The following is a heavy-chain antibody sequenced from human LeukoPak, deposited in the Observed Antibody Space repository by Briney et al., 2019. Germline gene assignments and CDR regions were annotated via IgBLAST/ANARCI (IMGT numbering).Heavy chain of an antibody. Sequence: SETLSLTCTVSGGSISSSSYYWGWIRQPPGKGLEWIGSIYYSGSTYYNPSLKSRVTISVDTSKNQFSLKLSSVTAADTAVYYCARTMVRGVIRVRPFDYWGQGTLVTVSS. CDR2: IYYSGST. V-gene: IGHV4-39*07. CDR1: GGSISSSSYY. D-gene: IGHD3-10*01. CDR3: ARTMVRGVIRVRPFDY. J-gene: IGHJ4*02.